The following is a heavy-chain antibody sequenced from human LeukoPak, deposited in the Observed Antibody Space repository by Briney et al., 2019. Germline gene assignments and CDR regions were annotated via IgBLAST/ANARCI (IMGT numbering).Heavy chain of an antibody. CDR1: GYTFTGYY. J-gene: IGHJ6*02. V-gene: IGHV1-2*02. CDR2: INPNSGGT. Sequence: GASVKVSCKASGYTFTGYYMHWVRQAPGQGLEWMGWINPNSGGTNYAQKFQGRVTMTRDTSISTAYMELSRLRSDDTAVYYCARLARGSNYYYGMDVWGQGTTVTVPS. CDR3: ARLARGSNYYYGMDV. D-gene: IGHD3-10*01.